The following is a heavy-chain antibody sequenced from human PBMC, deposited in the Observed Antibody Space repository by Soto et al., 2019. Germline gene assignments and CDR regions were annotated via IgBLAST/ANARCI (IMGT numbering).Heavy chain of an antibody. D-gene: IGHD3-22*01. CDR1: GGSSASSHYY. J-gene: IGHJ4*02. CDR3: ARLRDYYDSSGPPRYYFDY. V-gene: IGHV4-39*01. CDR2: IFYSGST. Sequence: SETLSLTCTVSGGSSASSHYYWGWIRQTPGKGLEWIATIFYSGSTYDNPSLKSRITMSVDTTKNQFSLKLNSVTAADTAVYYCARLRDYYDSSGPPRYYFDYWGQGTLVTVSS.